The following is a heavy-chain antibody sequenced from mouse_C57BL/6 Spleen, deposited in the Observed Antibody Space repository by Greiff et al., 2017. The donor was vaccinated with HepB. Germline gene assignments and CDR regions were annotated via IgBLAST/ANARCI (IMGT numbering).Heavy chain of an antibody. J-gene: IGHJ2*01. Sequence: QVQLQQSGAELVRPGSSVKLSCKASGYTFTSYWMDWVKQRPGQGLEWIGNIYPSDSETHYNQKFKDKATLTVDKSSSTAYMQLSSLTSEDSAVYYCATITTVVAPFDYWGQGTTLTVSS. V-gene: IGHV1-61*01. CDR2: IYPSDSET. D-gene: IGHD1-1*01. CDR3: ATITTVVAPFDY. CDR1: GYTFTSYW.